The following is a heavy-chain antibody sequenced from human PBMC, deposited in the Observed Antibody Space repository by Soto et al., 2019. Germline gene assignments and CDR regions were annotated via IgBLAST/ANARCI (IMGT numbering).Heavy chain of an antibody. CDR1: GFSFSTYG. CDR2: VSFDAKNK. D-gene: IGHD4-4*01. Sequence: QVQLVESGGGVVQPGRSLRLSCAASGFSFSTYGMHWVRQAPGKGLEWVAVVSFDAKNKYYIDSVEGRFTISRDNSKNMLYLQMNSLRREYTAVYYCAKESVESPYSYYGMDVWGPGTTVTVSS. J-gene: IGHJ6*02. V-gene: IGHV3-30*18. CDR3: AKESVESPYSYYGMDV.